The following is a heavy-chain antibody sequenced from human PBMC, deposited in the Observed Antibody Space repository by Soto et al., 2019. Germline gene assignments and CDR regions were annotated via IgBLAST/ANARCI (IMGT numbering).Heavy chain of an antibody. Sequence: SETLSLTCSVSGASIRSYYWHWIRQPPGKGLEWIGYVYTSDYTRYSSSLKSRVTISVDTSKSQFYLRLNSVTAADTAMYFCARARGFGDFPRRFDPWGQGIRVTVSS. CDR2: VYTSDYT. V-gene: IGHV4-4*08. CDR3: ARARGFGDFPRRFDP. J-gene: IGHJ5*02. D-gene: IGHD4-17*01. CDR1: GASIRSYY.